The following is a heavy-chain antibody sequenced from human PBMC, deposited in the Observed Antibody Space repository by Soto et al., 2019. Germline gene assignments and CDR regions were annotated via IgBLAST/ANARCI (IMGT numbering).Heavy chain of an antibody. V-gene: IGHV4-34*01. Sequence: SQTMSLTRAVYDGSFGDFCCRWISQPQGKGLEWIGEINHSGSTNYNPSLKSRVTISVDTSKNQFSLKLSSVTAADMAVYYSANKYGFWSGYGYWGQGTLGTGSS. CDR2: INHSGST. CDR3: ANKYGFWSGYGY. J-gene: IGHJ4*02. CDR1: DGSFGDFC. D-gene: IGHD3-3*01.